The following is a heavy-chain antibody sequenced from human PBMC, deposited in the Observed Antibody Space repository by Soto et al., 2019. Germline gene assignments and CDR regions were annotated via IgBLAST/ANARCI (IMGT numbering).Heavy chain of an antibody. CDR2: ISWDGGST. CDR1: GFTFDDYA. J-gene: IGHJ6*02. CDR3: AKGHFFGVVTPYGMDV. Sequence: GGSLRLSCAASGFTFDDYAMHWVRQAPGKGLEWVSLISWDGGSTYYADSVKGRFTISRDNSKNSLYLQMNSLGAEDTALYYCAKGHFFGVVTPYGMDVWGQGTTVTVSS. V-gene: IGHV3-43D*04. D-gene: IGHD3-3*01.